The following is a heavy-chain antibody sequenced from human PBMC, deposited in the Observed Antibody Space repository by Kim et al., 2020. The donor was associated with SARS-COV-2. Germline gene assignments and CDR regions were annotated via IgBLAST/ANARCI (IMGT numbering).Heavy chain of an antibody. CDR2: DGGTT. J-gene: IGHJ4*02. D-gene: IGHD3-10*01. Sequence: DGGTTDYAVPVKGRFTISRDESKNTLYLQMNSLKTEDTTVYYCASMVRGYWGQGTLVTVSS. CDR3: ASMVRGY. V-gene: IGHV3-15*01.